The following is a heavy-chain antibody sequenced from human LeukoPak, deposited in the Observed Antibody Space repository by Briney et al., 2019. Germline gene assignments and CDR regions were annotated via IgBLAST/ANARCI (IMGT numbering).Heavy chain of an antibody. D-gene: IGHD3-22*01. J-gene: IGHJ3*02. CDR3: AGAVVLRNAFDI. V-gene: IGHV3-53*01. Sequence: GGSPRLSCAASGFTVSSNYMSWVRQAPGKGLEWVSVIYSGGSTYYADSVKGRFTISRDNSKNTLYLQMNSLRAEDTAVYYCAGAVVLRNAFDIWGQGTMVTVSS. CDR1: GFTVSSNY. CDR2: IYSGGST.